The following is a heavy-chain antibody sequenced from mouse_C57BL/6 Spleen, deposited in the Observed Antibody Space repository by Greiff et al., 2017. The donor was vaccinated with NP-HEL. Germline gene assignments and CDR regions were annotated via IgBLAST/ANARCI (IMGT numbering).Heavy chain of an antibody. V-gene: IGHV1-50*01. CDR3: ARFGDGWYFDV. J-gene: IGHJ1*03. Sequence: QVQLQQPGAELVKPGASVKLSCKASGYTFTSYWMQWVKQRPGQGLEWIGEIDPSDSYTNYNQKFKGKATLTVDTSSSTAYMQLSSLTSEDSAVYYCARFGDGWYFDVWGTGTTVTVSS. D-gene: IGHD3-1*01. CDR1: GYTFTSYW. CDR2: IDPSDSYT.